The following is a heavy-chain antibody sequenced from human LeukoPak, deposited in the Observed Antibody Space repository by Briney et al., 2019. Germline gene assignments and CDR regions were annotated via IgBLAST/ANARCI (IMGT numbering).Heavy chain of an antibody. Sequence: SETLSLTCTVSGGSISSYYWSWIRQPPGKGLEWIGYIYYSGSTNYNPSLKSRVTISVDTSKNQFSLKLSSVTAADTAVYYCARSGCSSSWYRDWYFDLWGRGTLVTVSS. V-gene: IGHV4-59*08. CDR2: IYYSGST. CDR1: GGSISSYY. D-gene: IGHD6-13*01. J-gene: IGHJ2*01. CDR3: ARSGCSSSWYRDWYFDL.